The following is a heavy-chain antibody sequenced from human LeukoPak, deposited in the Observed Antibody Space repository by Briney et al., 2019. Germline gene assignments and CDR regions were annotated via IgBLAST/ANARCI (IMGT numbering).Heavy chain of an antibody. D-gene: IGHD3-10*01. V-gene: IGHV1-2*02. CDR3: ARDLDGSAGY. CDR2: INPNSGGT. Sequence: GASVKVSCKASGYTFTSYDINWVRQAPGQGLEWMGWINPNSGGTNYAQKFQGRVTMTRDTSISTAYMELSRLRSDDTAVYYCARDLDGSAGYWGQGTLVTVSS. CDR1: GYTFTSYD. J-gene: IGHJ4*02.